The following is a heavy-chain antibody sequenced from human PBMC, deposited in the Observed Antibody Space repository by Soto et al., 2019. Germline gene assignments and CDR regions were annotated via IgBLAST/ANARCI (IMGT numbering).Heavy chain of an antibody. CDR3: ARTDCSSTSCYNYYYGMDV. V-gene: IGHV1-3*01. D-gene: IGHD2-2*01. CDR1: GYSFTKYG. CDR2: INPGNGDT. J-gene: IGHJ6*02. Sequence: ASVKVSCKTSGYSFTKYGLHWVRQAPGQRLEWMGWINPGNGDTKYSQKFQGRVTITRDTSATTAYMELSSLRSEDSAVFHCARTDCSSTSCYNYYYGMDVWGQGTTVTVSS.